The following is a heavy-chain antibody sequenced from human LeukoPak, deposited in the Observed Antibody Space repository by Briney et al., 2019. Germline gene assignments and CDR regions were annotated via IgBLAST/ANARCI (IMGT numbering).Heavy chain of an antibody. J-gene: IGHJ6*03. V-gene: IGHV4-34*01. D-gene: IGHD5-18*01. Sequence: PSETLSLTCAVYGGSFSGYYWSWIRQPPGKGLEWIGEINHSGSTNYNPSLKSRVTISVDTSKNQFSLKLSSVTAADTAVYYCARRYRYSYGTMDVWGKGTTVTVSS. CDR3: ARRYRYSYGTMDV. CDR2: INHSGST. CDR1: GGSFSGYY.